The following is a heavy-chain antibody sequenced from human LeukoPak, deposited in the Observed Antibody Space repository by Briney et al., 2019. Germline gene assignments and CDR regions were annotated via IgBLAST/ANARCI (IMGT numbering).Heavy chain of an antibody. CDR2: IPYDGSNK. V-gene: IGHV3-30*18. D-gene: IGHD1-26*01. CDR3: AKTGGSYRDFDY. CDR1: GFTFSSYG. Sequence: GGSLRLSCAASGFTFSSYGMHWVRQAPGKGLEWVAVIPYDGSNKYYADSVKGRFTISRDNSKNTLYLQMNSLRAEDTAVYYCAKTGGSYRDFDYWGQGTLVTVSS. J-gene: IGHJ4*02.